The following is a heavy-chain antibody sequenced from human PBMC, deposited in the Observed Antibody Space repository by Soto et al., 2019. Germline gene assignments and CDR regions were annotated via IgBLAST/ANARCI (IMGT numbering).Heavy chain of an antibody. J-gene: IGHJ5*02. CDR2: IIPIFGTA. CDR1: GGTFSSYA. D-gene: IGHD3-22*01. CDR3: ARGSVLEQYYYYDSSGYTHNWFDP. V-gene: IGHV1-69*13. Sequence: SVKVSCKASGGTFSSYAISWVRQAPGQGLEWKGGIIPIFGTANYAQKFQGRVTITADESTSTAYMELSSLRSEDTAVYYCARGSVLEQYYYYDSSGYTHNWFDPWGQGTLVTVSS.